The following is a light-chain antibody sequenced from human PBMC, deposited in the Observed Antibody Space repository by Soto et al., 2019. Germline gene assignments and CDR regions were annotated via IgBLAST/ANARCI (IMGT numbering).Light chain of an antibody. CDR3: QSYDSSLSDWV. V-gene: IGLV1-40*01. Sequence: QSVLTQPPSVSGAPGKRVTISCTGSSSNIGAGYDVHWYQQLPGTAPKLLIYGNSNRPSGVPDRFSGSKSGTSASLAITGLQAEDEADYYCQSYDSSLSDWVFGGGTKLPVL. J-gene: IGLJ3*02. CDR1: SSNIGAGYD. CDR2: GNS.